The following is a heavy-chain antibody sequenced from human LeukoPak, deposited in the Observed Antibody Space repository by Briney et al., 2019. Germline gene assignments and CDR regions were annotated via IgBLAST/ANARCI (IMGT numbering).Heavy chain of an antibody. CDR3: AAETYSSLLQDY. CDR1: GGTFSSYA. Sequence: SVEVSCKASGGTFSSYAISWVRQAPGQGLEWMGGIIPIFGTANYAQKFQGRVTITADESTSTAYMELSSLRSEDTAVYYCAAETYSSLLQDYWGQGTLVTVSS. CDR2: IIPIFGTA. V-gene: IGHV1-69*13. D-gene: IGHD6-13*01. J-gene: IGHJ4*02.